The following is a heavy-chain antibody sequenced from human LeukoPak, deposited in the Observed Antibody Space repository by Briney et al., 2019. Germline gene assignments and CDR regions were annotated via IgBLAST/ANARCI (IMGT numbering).Heavy chain of an antibody. CDR2: INSDGSST. J-gene: IGHJ4*02. V-gene: IGHV3-74*01. Sequence: GGSLRLSCAASGFTFSSYWMHWVRQAPGKGLVWVSRINSDGSSTSYADSVKGRFTISRDNAKNTLYLQMNSLRAEDTAVYYCAKDRSRDRGYSYGYLDYWGQGTLVTVSS. CDR3: AKDRSRDRGYSYGYLDY. D-gene: IGHD5-18*01. CDR1: GFTFSSYW.